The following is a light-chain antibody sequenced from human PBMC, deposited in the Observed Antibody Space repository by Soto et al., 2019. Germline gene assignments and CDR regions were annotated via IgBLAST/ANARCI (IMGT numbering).Light chain of an antibody. Sequence: DIQMTQSPSTLSASVGDRLTITCRANQSVSRWLAWYQQKPGRAPKLLIYKASTLESVVPLRFSGSGSGTEFTLTISSVQPDDSATYYCQQYSTSPYNFGQGTKLDIK. CDR3: QQYSTSPYN. CDR1: QSVSRW. J-gene: IGKJ2*01. CDR2: KAS. V-gene: IGKV1-5*03.